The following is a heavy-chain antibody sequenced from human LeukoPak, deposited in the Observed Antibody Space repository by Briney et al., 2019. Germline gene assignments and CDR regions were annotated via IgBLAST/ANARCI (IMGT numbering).Heavy chain of an antibody. V-gene: IGHV3-23*01. CDR2: ISGSGGST. J-gene: IGHJ6*02. D-gene: IGHD6-6*01. CDR1: GFTFSSYA. Sequence: GRSLRLSCAASGFTFSSYAMNWVRQAPGKGLEWVSVISGSGGSTYYADSVKGRFTISRDNSKNTLYLQMNSLRAEDTAVYYCATPEYHYYYGMDVWGQGTTVTVSS. CDR3: ATPEYHYYYGMDV.